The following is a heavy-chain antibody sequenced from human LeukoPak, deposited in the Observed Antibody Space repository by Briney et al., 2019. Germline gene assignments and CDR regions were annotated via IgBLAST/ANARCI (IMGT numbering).Heavy chain of an antibody. CDR1: GFTFSSYS. V-gene: IGHV3-21*01. CDR3: ARDEAVVAATPLGWFDP. Sequence: PGGSLRLSCAASGFTFSSYSMNWVRQAPGKGLEWVSSISSSSSYIYYADSVKGRFTISRDNAKNSLYLQMNSLRAEDTAVYYCARDEAVVAATPLGWFDPWGQGTLVTVSS. J-gene: IGHJ5*02. CDR2: ISSSSSYI. D-gene: IGHD2-15*01.